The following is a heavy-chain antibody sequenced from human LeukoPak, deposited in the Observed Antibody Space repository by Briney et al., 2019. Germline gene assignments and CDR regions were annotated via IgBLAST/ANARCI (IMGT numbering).Heavy chain of an antibody. CDR3: ARGSNTRRGYSGRTIDD. Sequence: SETLSLTCAVYGGSFSGYYWSWIRQPPGKGLEWIGEINHSGSTNYNPSLKSRVTISVDTSKNQFSLKLSSVTAADTAVYYCARGSNTRRGYSGRTIDDWGQGTLVTVSS. V-gene: IGHV4-34*01. J-gene: IGHJ4*02. CDR1: GGSFSGYY. D-gene: IGHD5-12*01. CDR2: INHSGST.